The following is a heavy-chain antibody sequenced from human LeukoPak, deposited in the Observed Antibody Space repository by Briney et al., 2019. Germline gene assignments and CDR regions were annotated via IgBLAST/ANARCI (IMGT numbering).Heavy chain of an antibody. D-gene: IGHD2-2*01. CDR3: ARDRKYCSSTSCYADFDY. CDR2: IKQDGSEK. CDR1: GFTFGSYW. V-gene: IGHV3-7*01. J-gene: IGHJ4*02. Sequence: GGSLRLSCAASGFTFGSYWMSWVRQAPGKGLEWVANIKQDGSEKYYVDSVKGRFTISRDNAKNSLYLQMNSLRAEDTAVYYCARDRKYCSSTSCYADFDYWGQGTLVTVSS.